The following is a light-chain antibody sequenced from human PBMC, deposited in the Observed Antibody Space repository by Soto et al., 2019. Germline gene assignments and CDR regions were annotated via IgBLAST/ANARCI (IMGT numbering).Light chain of an antibody. V-gene: IGKV1-5*01. CDR1: QSISSW. CDR2: DAS. CDR3: QQYGRSPWT. Sequence: DIQMTQSPSTLSASVGDRVTITCRASQSISSWLAWYQQKPGKAPKLLIYDASSRATGIPDRFSGSGSGTDFTLTISRLEPEDFAVYYCQQYGRSPWTFGQGTKVDIK. J-gene: IGKJ1*01.